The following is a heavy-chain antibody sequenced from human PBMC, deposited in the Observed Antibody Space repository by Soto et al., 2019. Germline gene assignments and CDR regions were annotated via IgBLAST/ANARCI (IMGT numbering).Heavy chain of an antibody. Sequence: GGSLRLSCAASGFTFSSYSMNWVRQAPGKGLEWVSSISSSSSYIYYADSVKGRFTISRDNAKNSLYLQMNSLRAEDTAVYYCARGVGYCSSTSCYVGPILDYWGQGTLVTVSS. V-gene: IGHV3-21*01. CDR3: ARGVGYCSSTSCYVGPILDY. J-gene: IGHJ4*02. D-gene: IGHD2-2*01. CDR1: GFTFSSYS. CDR2: ISSSSSYI.